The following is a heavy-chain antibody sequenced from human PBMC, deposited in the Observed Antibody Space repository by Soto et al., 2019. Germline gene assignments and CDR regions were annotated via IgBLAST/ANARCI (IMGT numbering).Heavy chain of an antibody. V-gene: IGHV1-18*01. J-gene: IGHJ4*02. CDR2: INGYNGNT. CDR3: ARVRGYDSSGYSPL. CDR1: GYTFTSYG. D-gene: IGHD3-22*01. Sequence: QIQLVQSGAEVKKPGASVKVSCKASGYTFTSYGISWVRQAPGQGLEWMGWINGYNGNTKYAQKLQGRVTMTTDTSTTTDYMELRSLRSDDTAVYYCARVRGYDSSGYSPLWGQGTLVTVSS.